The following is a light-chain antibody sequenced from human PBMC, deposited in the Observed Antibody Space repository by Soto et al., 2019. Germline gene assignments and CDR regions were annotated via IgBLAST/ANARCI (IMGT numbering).Light chain of an antibody. V-gene: IGLV2-8*01. CDR2: EVS. CDR1: SSDVGGYNY. Sequence: LTQPPSASGSPGQSVTISCTGTSSDVGGYNYVSWYQQHPGKAPKLMIYEVSKRPSGVPDRFSGSKSGNTASLTVSGLQAEDEADYYCISYAGSNLLYVFGTGTKVTV. J-gene: IGLJ1*01. CDR3: ISYAGSNLLYV.